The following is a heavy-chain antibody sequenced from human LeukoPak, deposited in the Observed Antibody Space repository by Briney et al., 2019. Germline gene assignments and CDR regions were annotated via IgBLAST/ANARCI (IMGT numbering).Heavy chain of an antibody. Sequence: SLKVSCKASGGTFSGYAISWVRQAPGQGLEWMGGIIPIFGTANYAQKFQGRVTITADESTSTAYMELSSLRSEDTAVYYCAREEGIAAAGYYFDYWGQGTLVTVSS. CDR2: IIPIFGTA. V-gene: IGHV1-69*13. J-gene: IGHJ4*02. D-gene: IGHD6-13*01. CDR3: AREEGIAAAGYYFDY. CDR1: GGTFSGYA.